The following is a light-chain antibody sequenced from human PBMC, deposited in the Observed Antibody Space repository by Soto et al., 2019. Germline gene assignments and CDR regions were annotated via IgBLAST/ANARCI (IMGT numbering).Light chain of an antibody. J-gene: IGKJ5*01. V-gene: IGKV3-20*01. CDR2: GAS. CDR3: QQYGSSPIT. Sequence: EIVLSQSPGTLSLSPGEGATLSCRASQSVASSYLAWYQQKPGQAPRLLIYGASSRATGIPERFSGSGSGTDFTLTINRLEPEYFAVYYCQQYGSSPITFGLGTRLEIK. CDR1: QSVASSY.